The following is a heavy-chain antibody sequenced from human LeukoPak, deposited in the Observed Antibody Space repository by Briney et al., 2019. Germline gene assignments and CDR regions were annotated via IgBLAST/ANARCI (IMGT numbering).Heavy chain of an antibody. CDR1: GFTFDDYA. V-gene: IGHV3-9*01. Sequence: PGRSLRLSCAASGFTFDDYAMHWVRHAPGKGLEWVSGISWNSGSIGYADSVKGRFTISRDNAKNSLYLQMNSLSAEDTALYYCAKEHCSSTSCFFGYWGQGTLVTVSS. D-gene: IGHD2-2*01. CDR3: AKEHCSSTSCFFGY. J-gene: IGHJ4*02. CDR2: ISWNSGSI.